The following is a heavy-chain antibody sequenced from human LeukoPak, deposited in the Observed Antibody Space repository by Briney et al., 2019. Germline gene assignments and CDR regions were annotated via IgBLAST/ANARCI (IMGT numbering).Heavy chain of an antibody. V-gene: IGHV4-61*02. Sequence: SQTLSLTCTVSGDSITSGSSDWSWIRQPAGKELEWIGRIYTTGSANYNPFLKSRVTISAYTSKNQFSLKITTATEADRGVCYCARVRGIVAACVWGDGTRDTVSS. CDR2: IYTTGSA. J-gene: IGHJ3*01. CDR1: GDSITSGSSD. D-gene: IGHD2-21*01. CDR3: ARVRGIVAACV.